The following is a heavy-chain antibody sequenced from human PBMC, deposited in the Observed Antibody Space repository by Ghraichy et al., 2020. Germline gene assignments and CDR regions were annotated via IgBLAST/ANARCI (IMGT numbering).Heavy chain of an antibody. CDR1: GFTFSSYS. CDR2: ISSSSSYI. Sequence: GGSLRLSCAASGFTFSSYSMNWVRQAPGKGLEWVSSISSSSSYIYYTDSVKGRFTISRDNAKNSLYLQMNSLRAEDTAVYYCARAKYCSSTSCHYYYGMDVGGQGTTVTVSS. D-gene: IGHD2-2*01. CDR3: ARAKYCSSTSCHYYYGMDV. V-gene: IGHV3-21*01. J-gene: IGHJ6*02.